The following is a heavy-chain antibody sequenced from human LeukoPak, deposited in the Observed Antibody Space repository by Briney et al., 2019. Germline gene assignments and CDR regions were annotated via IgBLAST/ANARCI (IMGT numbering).Heavy chain of an antibody. J-gene: IGHJ4*02. D-gene: IGHD3-10*01. Sequence: ASVKVSCKASGYTFTGYYMHWMRQAPGQGLEWMGWINPNSGGTNYAQKFQGRVTMTRDTSISTAYMELSRLRSDDTAVYYCARDLVRGVRSFDYWGQGTLVTVSS. CDR2: INPNSGGT. CDR1: GYTFTGYY. V-gene: IGHV1-2*02. CDR3: ARDLVRGVRSFDY.